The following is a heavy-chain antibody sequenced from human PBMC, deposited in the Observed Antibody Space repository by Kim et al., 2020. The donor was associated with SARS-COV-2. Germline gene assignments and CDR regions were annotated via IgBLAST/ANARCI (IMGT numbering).Heavy chain of an antibody. Sequence: GGSLRLSCAASGFTFSSYSMNWVRQAPGKGLEWVSSISSSSSYIYYADSVKGRFTISRDNAKNSLYRQLNSLRAEDTAVYYCARDHSQWLVPAYYYYYGMGAWGQGTTVTVAS. CDR3: ARDHSQWLVPAYYYYYGMGA. J-gene: IGHJ6*02. D-gene: IGHD6-19*01. CDR2: ISSSSSYI. V-gene: IGHV3-21*01. CDR1: GFTFSSYS.